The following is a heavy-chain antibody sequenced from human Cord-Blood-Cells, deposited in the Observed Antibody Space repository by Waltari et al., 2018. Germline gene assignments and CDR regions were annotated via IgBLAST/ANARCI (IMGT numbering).Heavy chain of an antibody. Sequence: QVQLQESGPGLVKPSGTLSLPCAVPGGSISSSNWWIGEIYHSGSTNYNPSLKSRVTISVDKSKNQFSLKLSSVTGADTAVYYCARALRWNENWFDPWGQGTLVTVSS. V-gene: IGHV4-4*02. D-gene: IGHD1-1*01. CDR1: GGSISSSNW. CDR3: ARALRWNENWFDP. J-gene: IGHJ5*02. CDR2: IYHSGST.